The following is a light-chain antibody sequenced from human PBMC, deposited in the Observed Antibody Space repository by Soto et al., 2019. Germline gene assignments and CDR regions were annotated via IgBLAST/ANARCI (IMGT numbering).Light chain of an antibody. CDR2: KAS. J-gene: IGKJ1*01. V-gene: IGKV1-5*03. Sequence: DIQMTQYPSTLSASVGDRVTITCWASQSISSWLAWYQQKPGQAPNLLIYKASTLESGVPSRFSGSGSGTEFTLTVSILQPDDFATYYCHQYHNFPRTFGQGTKV. CDR3: HQYHNFPRT. CDR1: QSISSW.